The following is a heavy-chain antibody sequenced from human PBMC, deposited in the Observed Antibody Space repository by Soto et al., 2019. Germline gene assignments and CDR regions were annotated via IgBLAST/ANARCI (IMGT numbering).Heavy chain of an antibody. J-gene: IGHJ6*02. CDR1: GDSFTTYC. D-gene: IGHD1-26*01. Sequence: GESRKISCKSYGDSFTTYCIAWVRQMPGRGLEWLGGIHPCESDTRYSPSFQGQVTISAERSITTAYLQLSSPKASDTAMYYCARHEATYYILHGMDVCGPGTTVTV. CDR2: IHPCESDT. CDR3: ARHEATYYILHGMDV. V-gene: IGHV5-51*01.